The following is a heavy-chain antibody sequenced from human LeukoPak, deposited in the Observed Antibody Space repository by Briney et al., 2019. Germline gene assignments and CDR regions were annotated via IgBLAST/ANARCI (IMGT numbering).Heavy chain of an antibody. V-gene: IGHV4-59*01. D-gene: IGHD4-17*01. CDR1: GGSISSYY. CDR3: AREATVTTHAFDI. CDR2: IYYSGST. Sequence: SETLSLTCTVSGGSISSYYWSWIRQPPGKGLGWTGYIYYSGSTNYNPSLKSRVTISVDTSKNQFSLKLSSVTAADTAVYYCAREATVTTHAFDIWGQGTMVTVSS. J-gene: IGHJ3*02.